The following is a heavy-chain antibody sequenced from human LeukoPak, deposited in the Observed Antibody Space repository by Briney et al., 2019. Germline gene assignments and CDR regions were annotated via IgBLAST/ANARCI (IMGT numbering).Heavy chain of an antibody. V-gene: IGHV3-48*03. CDR3: ARDAPDY. CDR2: ISSSGNTI. Sequence: GGSLRLSCAAPGFTFSSYEMNWVRQAPGKGLEWISYISSSGNTIYYTDSVKGRFTISRDNAKNSLYLQMNSLRAEDTAVYYCARDAPDYWGQGTLVTVSS. J-gene: IGHJ4*02. CDR1: GFTFSSYE.